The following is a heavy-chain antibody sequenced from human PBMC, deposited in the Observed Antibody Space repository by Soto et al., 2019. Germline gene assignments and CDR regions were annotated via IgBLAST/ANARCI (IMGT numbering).Heavy chain of an antibody. Sequence: QVQLVQSGAEGKKPGASVKVSCKASGYIFTDYGISWVRQAPGQGLEWVGWISAYNDKTKSAQKLQGRVTLTTDTSTSTAYMELRSLRSDDTAVYYCARACQWLDPERGYFDFWGQGSPVTVSS. D-gene: IGHD6-19*01. V-gene: IGHV1-18*01. CDR3: ARACQWLDPERGYFDF. CDR2: ISAYNDKT. CDR1: GYIFTDYG. J-gene: IGHJ4*02.